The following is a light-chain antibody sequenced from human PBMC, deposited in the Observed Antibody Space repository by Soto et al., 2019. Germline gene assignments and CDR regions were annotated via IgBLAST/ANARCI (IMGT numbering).Light chain of an antibody. V-gene: IGLV2-14*01. CDR1: SSDVGGYNY. CDR2: EVS. J-gene: IGLJ1*01. CDR3: SSYTSNSTSYV. Sequence: QSVLTQPASVSGSPGQSVTISCTGTSSDVGGYNYVSWYQQHPGTAPKLMIYEVSNRPSGVSNRFSGSKSGNTASLTISGLQAEDEADYYCSSYTSNSTSYVFGTGTKVTVL.